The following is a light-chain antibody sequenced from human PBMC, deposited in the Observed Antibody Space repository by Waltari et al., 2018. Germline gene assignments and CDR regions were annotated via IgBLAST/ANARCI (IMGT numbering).Light chain of an antibody. Sequence: EILMTQSPATLSVSPGERATLSCRASQSVSSTLAWYQQKPGQAPRLLIYDASTMATCIPDRFSGSGSGTEFTLTISSLQSEDFAVYYCQQYSNWYTFGQGTKLEIK. V-gene: IGKV3-15*01. CDR1: QSVSST. CDR3: QQYSNWYT. CDR2: DAS. J-gene: IGKJ2*01.